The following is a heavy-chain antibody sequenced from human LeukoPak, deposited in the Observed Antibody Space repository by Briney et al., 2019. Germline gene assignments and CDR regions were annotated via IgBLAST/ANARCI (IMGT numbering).Heavy chain of an antibody. CDR1: GFTFSGFW. CDR2: INSDGSEG. Sequence: GGSLRLSCAVSGFTFSGFWMSWSRQAPGKGLEWVASINSDGSEGYYADVVKGRFTISRDNAKNSLYLQINSLRAEDTAVYYCAKGDYYGTWGQGTLVTVSS. J-gene: IGHJ4*02. CDR3: AKGDYYGT. V-gene: IGHV3-7*03.